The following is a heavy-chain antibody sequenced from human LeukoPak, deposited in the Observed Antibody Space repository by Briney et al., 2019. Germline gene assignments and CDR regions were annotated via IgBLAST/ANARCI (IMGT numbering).Heavy chain of an antibody. D-gene: IGHD5-18*01. J-gene: IGHJ4*02. CDR1: GYAFTGYY. Sequence: GASVKVSCKASGYAFTGYYMHWVRQAPGQGLEWMGWINPNSGGTNYAQKFQGRVTMTRDTSISTAYMGLSRLRSDDTAVYYCARDRGYSYGYFRDFDYWGQGTLVTVSS. CDR3: ARDRGYSYGYFRDFDY. CDR2: INPNSGGT. V-gene: IGHV1-2*02.